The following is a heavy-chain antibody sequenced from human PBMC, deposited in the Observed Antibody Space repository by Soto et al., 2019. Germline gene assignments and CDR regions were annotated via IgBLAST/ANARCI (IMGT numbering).Heavy chain of an antibody. CDR2: ISPSSTYI. J-gene: IGHJ4*02. CDR1: GLNFEKCS. CDR3: ATDTGDIEVVQATT. D-gene: IGHD2-15*01. V-gene: IGHV3-21*04. Sequence: LRLSCAASGLNFEKCSMNWVRQPPGKGPEWLASISPSSTYIRYADSVKGRFTISRDNARNSLSLQMMNLRADDTAIYYCATDTGDIEVVQATTWGQGTLVTVSS.